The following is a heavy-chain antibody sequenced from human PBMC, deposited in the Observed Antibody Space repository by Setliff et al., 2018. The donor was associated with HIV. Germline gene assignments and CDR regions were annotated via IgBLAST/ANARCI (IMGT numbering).Heavy chain of an antibody. V-gene: IGHV4-38-2*01. J-gene: IGHJ3*01. Sequence: PSETLSLTCAVSGYAISSGYYWGWIRRPPGKGLEWIGSIYNRGSTYYNPSLKSRVTISVDTSKNQFSLKLSSVTAADTAVYYCARAGPRICWTWPCDAFDVWGLGTLVTVSS. CDR3: ARAGPRICWTWPCDAFDV. CDR2: IYNRGST. D-gene: IGHD6-19*01. CDR1: GYAISSGYY.